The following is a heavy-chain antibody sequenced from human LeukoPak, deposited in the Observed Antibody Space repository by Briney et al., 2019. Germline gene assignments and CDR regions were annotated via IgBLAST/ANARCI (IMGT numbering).Heavy chain of an antibody. CDR3: ARVLRFLEWSAPY. Sequence: GGSLRLSCAASGFTFSSYAMSWVRQAPGKGLEWVSAISGSGGSTYYADSVKGRFIISRDNSKNTLYLQMNSLRAEDTAVYYCARVLRFLEWSAPYWGQGTLVTVSS. J-gene: IGHJ4*02. D-gene: IGHD3-3*01. V-gene: IGHV3-23*01. CDR2: ISGSGGST. CDR1: GFTFSSYA.